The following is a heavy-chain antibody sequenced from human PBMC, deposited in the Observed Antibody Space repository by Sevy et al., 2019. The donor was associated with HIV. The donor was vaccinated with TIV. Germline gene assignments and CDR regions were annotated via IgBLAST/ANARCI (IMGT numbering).Heavy chain of an antibody. CDR1: GFTFSDYN. CDR2: ISSISNYI. CDR3: ARETSSFGEGIYYGMDV. D-gene: IGHD3-10*01. V-gene: IGHV3-21*01. Sequence: GGSLRLSCAASGFTFSDYNMNWVRQAPGKGLEWVSSISSISNYIYYADSVKGRFTISRDNAKNSLYLQMNSLRAEDMAVYYCARETSSFGEGIYYGMDVWGQGTTVTVSS. J-gene: IGHJ6*02.